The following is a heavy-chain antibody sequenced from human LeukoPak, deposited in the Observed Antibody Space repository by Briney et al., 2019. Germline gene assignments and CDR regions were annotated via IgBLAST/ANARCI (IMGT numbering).Heavy chain of an antibody. D-gene: IGHD3-3*01. CDR3: ASSFGLEWLLYFDY. Sequence: GGSLRLSCAASGFTFSSYAMSWVRQAPGKGLEWVSAISGSGGSTYYADSVKGRFTISRDNSKNTLYLQMNSLRSDDTAVYYCASSFGLEWLLYFDYWGQGTLVTVSS. J-gene: IGHJ4*02. CDR2: ISGSGGST. CDR1: GFTFSSYA. V-gene: IGHV3-23*01.